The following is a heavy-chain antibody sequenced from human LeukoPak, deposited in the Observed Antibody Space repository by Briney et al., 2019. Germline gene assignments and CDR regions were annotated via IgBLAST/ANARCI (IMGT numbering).Heavy chain of an antibody. CDR3: ARSPDYGDYPLLS. Sequence: ASVKVSCKASGYTFTSYGISWVRQAPGQGLEWMGWISAYNDNTNYAQKLQGRVTMTTDTSTSTAYMELRGLRSDDTAVYYCARSPDYGDYPLLSWGQGTLVTVSS. CDR2: ISAYNDNT. CDR1: GYTFTSYG. D-gene: IGHD4-17*01. V-gene: IGHV1-18*01. J-gene: IGHJ4*02.